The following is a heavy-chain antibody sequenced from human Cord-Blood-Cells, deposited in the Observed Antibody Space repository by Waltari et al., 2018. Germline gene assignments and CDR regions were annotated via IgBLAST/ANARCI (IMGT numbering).Heavy chain of an antibody. V-gene: IGHV4-38-2*01. CDR2: IYHSGST. CDR1: GYSISSGYY. J-gene: IGHJ3*02. CDR3: ARARPAAFDI. Sequence: QVQLQESGPGLVKPSETLSLTCAVSGYSISSGYYWGWIRQPPGKGLEWIGSIYHSGSTYYNPSLKSRVTISVDTSKNQCSLKLGSVTAADTAVYYCARARPAAFDIWGQGTMVTVSS.